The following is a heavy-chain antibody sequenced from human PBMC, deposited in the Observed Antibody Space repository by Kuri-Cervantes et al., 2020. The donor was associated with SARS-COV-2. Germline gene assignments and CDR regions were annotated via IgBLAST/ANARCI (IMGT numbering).Heavy chain of an antibody. V-gene: IGHV1-24*01. CDR3: ARGLYYYGSGSYYGTEGVPVVIDY. Sequence: ASVKVSCKVSGYTLTELSMHWVRQAPGKGLEWMGGLDPEDGETIHAQKFQGRVTMTRDTSTSTVYMELSSLRSEDTAVYYCARGLYYYGSGSYYGTEGVPVVIDYWGQGTLVTVSS. CDR1: GYTLTELS. J-gene: IGHJ4*02. CDR2: LDPEDGET. D-gene: IGHD3-10*01.